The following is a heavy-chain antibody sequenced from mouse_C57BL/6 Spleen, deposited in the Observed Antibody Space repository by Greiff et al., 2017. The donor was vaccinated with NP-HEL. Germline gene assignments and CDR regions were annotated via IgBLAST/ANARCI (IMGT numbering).Heavy chain of an antibody. V-gene: IGHV1-82*01. CDR1: GYAFSSSW. Sequence: QVQLQQSGPELVKPGASVKISCKASGYAFSSSWMNWVKQRPGKGLEWIGRIYPGDGDTNYNGKFKGKATLTADKTSSTAYMQLSSLTSEDSAVYFCARERNYYGSSPCAYWGQGTLVTVSA. J-gene: IGHJ3*01. CDR3: ARERNYYGSSPCAY. CDR2: IYPGDGDT. D-gene: IGHD1-1*01.